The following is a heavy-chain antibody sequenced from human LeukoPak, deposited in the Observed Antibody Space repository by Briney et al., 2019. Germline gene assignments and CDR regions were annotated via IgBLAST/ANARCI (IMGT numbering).Heavy chain of an antibody. CDR2: IYYSGST. CDR1: GGSISSYY. Sequence: SETLSLTCTVSGGSISSYYWSWIRQPPGKGLECIGYIYYSGSTNYNPSLKSRVTISVDTSKNQFSLKLSSVTAADTAVYYCARSGMAAAGTDNWFDPWGQGTLVTVSS. D-gene: IGHD6-13*01. J-gene: IGHJ5*02. V-gene: IGHV4-59*08. CDR3: ARSGMAAAGTDNWFDP.